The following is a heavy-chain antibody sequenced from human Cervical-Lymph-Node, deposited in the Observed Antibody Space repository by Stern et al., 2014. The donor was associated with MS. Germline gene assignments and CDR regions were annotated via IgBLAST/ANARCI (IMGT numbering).Heavy chain of an antibody. CDR3: ATGYTSGLDAFDL. CDR2: IYPGDAET. CDR1: GYTFANHW. V-gene: IGHV5-51*01. Sequence: VQLVQSGAELKKPGESLKISCQGSGYTFANHWVGWVRQLPGKGLDWMGIIYPGDAETKYSPSFEGQVPISADKSISTAYLQWSRLTASDTAMYYCATGYTSGLDAFDLWGQGTMVAVSS. J-gene: IGHJ3*01. D-gene: IGHD6-19*01.